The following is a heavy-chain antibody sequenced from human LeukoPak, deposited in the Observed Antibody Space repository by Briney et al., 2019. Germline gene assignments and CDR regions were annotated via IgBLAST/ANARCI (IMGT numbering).Heavy chain of an antibody. CDR1: GGSMIDHY. CDR3: ARDTHEYGSGSYYDDTFDS. V-gene: IGHV4-59*11. J-gene: IGHJ3*02. CDR2: MHHSGKA. D-gene: IGHD3-10*01. Sequence: PSETLSLTCTVSGGSMIDHYWSWVRQPPGKGLEWVGYMHHSGKANSNPSLKSRVTISVDTSKNQVSLKLSSVTAADTAVYYCARDTHEYGSGSYYDDTFDSGGQGTLVTVSS.